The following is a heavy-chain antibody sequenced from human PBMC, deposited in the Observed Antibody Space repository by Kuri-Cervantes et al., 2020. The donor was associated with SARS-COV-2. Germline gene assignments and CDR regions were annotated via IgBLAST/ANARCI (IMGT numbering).Heavy chain of an antibody. Sequence: ASVKVSCKASGYTFTSYGISWVRQAPGQGLEWMGWISAYNGNTNYAQKFQGRVTMTRDTSISTAYMELSRLRSDDTAVYYCARGSDSTGTARSAFDIWGRGTMVTVSS. CDR1: GYTFTSYG. CDR2: ISAYNGNT. V-gene: IGHV1-18*01. J-gene: IGHJ3*02. D-gene: IGHD1-1*01. CDR3: ARGSDSTGTARSAFDI.